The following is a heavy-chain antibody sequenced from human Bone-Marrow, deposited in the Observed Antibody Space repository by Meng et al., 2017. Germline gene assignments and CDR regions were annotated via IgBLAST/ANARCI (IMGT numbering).Heavy chain of an antibody. CDR1: GFSFSSYA. CDR2: ISGSGDST. Sequence: GETLKISCAASGFSFSSYAMSWVRQAPGKGLEWVSAISGSGDSTYYADSVKGRFTISRDNSKNTLYLQMNTLRAEDTAVYSCAREGPFGSGSFRFFDYWGQGTLVTVSS. J-gene: IGHJ4*02. D-gene: IGHD3-10*01. V-gene: IGHV3-23*01. CDR3: AREGPFGSGSFRFFDY.